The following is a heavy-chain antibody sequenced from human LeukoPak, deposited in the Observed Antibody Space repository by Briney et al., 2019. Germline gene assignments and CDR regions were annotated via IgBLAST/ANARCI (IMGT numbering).Heavy chain of an antibody. J-gene: IGHJ4*02. CDR3: AKEVVVRGVILGYFDY. Sequence: ASVKVSCKASGGTFSSYAMSWVRQAPGKGLEWVSAISGSGGSTYYADSVKGRFTISRGNSKNTLYLQMNSLRAEDTAVYYCAKEVVVRGVILGYFDYWGQGTLVTVSS. V-gene: IGHV3-23*01. CDR1: GGTFSSYA. CDR2: ISGSGGST. D-gene: IGHD3-10*01.